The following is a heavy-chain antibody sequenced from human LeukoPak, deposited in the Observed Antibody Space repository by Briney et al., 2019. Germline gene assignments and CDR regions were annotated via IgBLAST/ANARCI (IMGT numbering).Heavy chain of an antibody. J-gene: IGHJ4*02. Sequence: PGGSLRLSCAASGFTFSDYGIHWVRRAPGKGLEWVAVIWSDGSNKYYADPVKGRFTISRDNSRKTLYLQMNSLRAEDTAVYYCVRASGSFDYWGQGTLVTVS. CDR3: VRASGSFDY. CDR2: IWSDGSNK. D-gene: IGHD3-10*01. V-gene: IGHV3-33*01. CDR1: GFTFSDYG.